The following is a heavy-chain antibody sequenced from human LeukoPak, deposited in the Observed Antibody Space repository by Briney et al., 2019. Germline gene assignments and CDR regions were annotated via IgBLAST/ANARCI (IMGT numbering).Heavy chain of an antibody. V-gene: IGHV1-18*01. J-gene: IGHJ1*01. CDR3: ARVGIEGYYDSSGYYSDAEYFQH. CDR1: GYTFTSYG. Sequence: GASVKVSCKASGYTFTSYGISWVRQAPGQGLEWMGWISAYNGNTNYAQKLQGRVTMTTDTSTSTAYMELRSLRSDDTAVYYCARVGIEGYYDSSGYYSDAEYFQHWGQGTLVTVSS. D-gene: IGHD3-22*01. CDR2: ISAYNGNT.